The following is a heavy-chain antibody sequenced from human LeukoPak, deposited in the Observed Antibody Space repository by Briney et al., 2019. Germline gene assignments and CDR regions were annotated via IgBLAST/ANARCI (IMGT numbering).Heavy chain of an antibody. J-gene: IGHJ4*02. CDR1: GGSISSGGYS. CDR3: ARGTVVTQY. D-gene: IGHD2-21*02. Sequence: SETLSLTCAVSGGSISSGGYSWSWIRQPPGKGLEWIGYIYHSGSTYYNPSLKSRVTISVDTSKNQFSLKLSSVTAADTAVYYCARGTVVTQYWGQGTLVTVSS. V-gene: IGHV4-30-2*01. CDR2: IYHSGST.